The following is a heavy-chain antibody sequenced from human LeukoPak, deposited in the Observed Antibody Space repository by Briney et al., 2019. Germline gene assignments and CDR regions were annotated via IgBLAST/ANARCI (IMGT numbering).Heavy chain of an antibody. J-gene: IGHJ6*02. CDR3: AREYYYDSSGYRHYYYYGMDV. CDR2: IIPILGIA. CDR1: GYTFTSYG. D-gene: IGHD3-22*01. V-gene: IGHV1-69*04. Sequence: ASVKVSCKASGYTFTSYGINWVRQAPGQGLEWMGRIIPILGIANYAQKFQGRVTITADKSTSTAYMELSSLRSEDTAVYYCAREYYYDSSGYRHYYYYGMDVWGQGTTVTVSS.